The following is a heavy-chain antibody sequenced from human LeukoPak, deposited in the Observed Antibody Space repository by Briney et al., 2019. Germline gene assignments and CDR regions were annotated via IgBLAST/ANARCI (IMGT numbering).Heavy chain of an antibody. J-gene: IGHJ4*02. D-gene: IGHD2-15*01. CDR1: GASISSPSYY. V-gene: IGHV4-39*01. CDR2: IYYTGST. Sequence: PSETLSLTCTVSGASISSPSYYWGWIRQPPGKGLEWIGSIYYTGSTYYNPSLKSRVTISKDTSKNQFSLKLSSVTAADTAVYYCARRCSGGSCYSRFNYWGQGTLVTVSS. CDR3: ARRCSGGSCYSRFNY.